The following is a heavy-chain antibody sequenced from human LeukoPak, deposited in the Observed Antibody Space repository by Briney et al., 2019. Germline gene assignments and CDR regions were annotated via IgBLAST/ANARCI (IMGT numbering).Heavy chain of an antibody. V-gene: IGHV3-23*01. Sequence: PGGSLRLSCAASGFTFSSYAMSWVRQAPGKGLEWVSGITGGGGATYYADSVKGRFTISRDNSRSTLYLQMNSLGVEDTAVYYCAKQVEASVAGTGVAFNIWGQGTMVTVSS. CDR1: GFTFSSYA. D-gene: IGHD6-19*01. CDR2: ITGGGGAT. CDR3: AKQVEASVAGTGVAFNI. J-gene: IGHJ3*02.